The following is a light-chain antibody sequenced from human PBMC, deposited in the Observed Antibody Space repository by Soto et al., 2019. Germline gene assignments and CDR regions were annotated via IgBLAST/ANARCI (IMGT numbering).Light chain of an antibody. CDR3: LQDYNYPRT. CDR1: QDIRND. J-gene: IGKJ1*01. Sequence: AIQMTQSPTSLSASLGDRVTITCRASQDIRNDLGWYQQKPGKAPQLLIYAASTLQSGVPSRFSGSGSGTYFTLTISSLHPEDFATYYWLQDYNYPRTFGQGTKVEIK. V-gene: IGKV1-6*01. CDR2: AAS.